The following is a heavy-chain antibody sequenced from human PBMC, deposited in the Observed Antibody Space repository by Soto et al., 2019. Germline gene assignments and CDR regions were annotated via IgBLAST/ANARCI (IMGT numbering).Heavy chain of an antibody. D-gene: IGHD6-19*01. Sequence: PGGSLRLSCAASGFTFSNYVVHWVRQAPGKGPEWVALISYDGNNKYYADSVKGRFTISRDNSKNTLYLQMNSLGAEDTAVYYCAKGYSSGWYWYFDYWGQGTLVTVSS. CDR2: ISYDGNNK. J-gene: IGHJ4*02. V-gene: IGHV3-30-3*01. CDR3: AKGYSSGWYWYFDY. CDR1: GFTFSNYV.